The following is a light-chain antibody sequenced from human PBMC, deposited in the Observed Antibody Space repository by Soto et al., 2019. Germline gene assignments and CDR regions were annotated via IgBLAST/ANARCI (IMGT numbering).Light chain of an antibody. J-gene: IGLJ1*01. CDR1: SSDVGDYNY. CDR2: EVN. V-gene: IGLV2-14*01. Sequence: QSLLIQPASVSGSPGRSLTISCTGTSSDVGDYNYVSWYQQHPDRVPKLIIFEVNNRPSGVSNRFSGSKSGITASLTISGLQAEDEADYYCSSYTNTRTYVFGTGTKVPVL. CDR3: SSYTNTRTYV.